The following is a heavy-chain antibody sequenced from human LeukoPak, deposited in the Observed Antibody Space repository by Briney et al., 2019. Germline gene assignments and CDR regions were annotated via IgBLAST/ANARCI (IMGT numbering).Heavy chain of an antibody. D-gene: IGHD3-22*01. CDR1: GDSISGYY. Sequence: SETLSLTCTVSGDSISGYYWSWIRQPPGKGLEWIGYIYYSGSTYYNPSLKSRVTISVDTSKNQFSLKLSSVTAADTAVYYCARGVITTSVDDYWGQGTLVTVSS. J-gene: IGHJ4*02. CDR2: IYYSGST. V-gene: IGHV4-30-4*08. CDR3: ARGVITTSVDDY.